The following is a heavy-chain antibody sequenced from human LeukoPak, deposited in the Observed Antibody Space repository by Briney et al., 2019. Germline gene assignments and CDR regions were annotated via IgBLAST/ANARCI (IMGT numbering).Heavy chain of an antibody. CDR3: ARQIYCSGGSCNFDY. J-gene: IGHJ4*02. CDR2: SIPIYGTA. CDR1: GGTFSSYA. V-gene: IGHV1-69*13. Sequence: ASVTVSCKASGGTFSSYAISWVRQAPGQGLEWMGGSIPIYGTANYAHKFQGRVTITADESTSTAYMELSSLRSEDTAVYFCARQIYCSGGSCNFDYWGQGTLVTVSS. D-gene: IGHD2-15*01.